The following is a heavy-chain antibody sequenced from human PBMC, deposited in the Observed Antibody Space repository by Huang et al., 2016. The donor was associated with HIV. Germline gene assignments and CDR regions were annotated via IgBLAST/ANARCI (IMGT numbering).Heavy chain of an antibody. V-gene: IGHV3-74*01. Sequence: EEHLVESGGGLVQPGGSLRLSCEASGFKFSNYWMQWVRQAPGKGLMWCSRIKIDGRTTDYADSVKGRFTISRDNAKNTRYLQMSSLTAEDTAIYYCARAGGFEIWGQGTVVTVSS. CDR1: GFKFSNYW. CDR2: IKIDGRTT. CDR3: ARAGGFEI. J-gene: IGHJ3*02. D-gene: IGHD2-15*01.